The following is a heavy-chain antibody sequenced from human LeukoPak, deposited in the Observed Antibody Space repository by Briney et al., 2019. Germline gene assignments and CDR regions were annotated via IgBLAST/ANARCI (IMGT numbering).Heavy chain of an antibody. CDR1: GFNFSSYW. CDR2: IKQDGTEK. V-gene: IGHV3-7*04. Sequence: GGSLRLSCAAAGFNFSSYWMTWVRQAPGKGLEWVANIKQDGTEKYCVDSVKGRFTISRDNAKNSLYLQMNSLRDVDTAVYFCARPTAVTLVDAFNIWGLGTMVTVSS. J-gene: IGHJ3*02. D-gene: IGHD4-17*01. CDR3: ARPTAVTLVDAFNI.